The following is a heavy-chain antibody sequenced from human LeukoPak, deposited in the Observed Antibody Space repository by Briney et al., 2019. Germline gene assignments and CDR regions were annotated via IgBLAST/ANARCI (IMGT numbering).Heavy chain of an antibody. J-gene: IGHJ4*02. V-gene: IGHV3-53*01. D-gene: IGHD4-17*01. CDR1: GFTVSSNS. Sequence: GGSLRLSCTVSGFTVSSNSMSWVRQAPGKGLEWVSFIYSDNTHYSDSVKGRFTISRDNSKNTLYLQMNSLRADDTAVYYCARRAGEYSHPYDYWGQGTLVTVSS. CDR3: ARRAGEYSHPYDY. CDR2: IYSDNT.